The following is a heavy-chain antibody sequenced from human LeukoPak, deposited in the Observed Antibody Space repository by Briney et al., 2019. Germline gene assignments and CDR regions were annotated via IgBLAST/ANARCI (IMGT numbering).Heavy chain of an antibody. J-gene: IGHJ4*02. D-gene: IGHD5-18*01. Sequence: GGSLRLSCAASGFSFSTYAMSWVRQAPGQGLEWVSVVIGNNARTDYADSVKGRFTISKDSSKNTLYLQMNSLRAEDTAVYYCAKDRTPDGYYNFDYWGQGTLVIVSS. CDR2: VIGNNART. CDR3: AKDRTPDGYYNFDY. CDR1: GFSFSTYA. V-gene: IGHV3-23*01.